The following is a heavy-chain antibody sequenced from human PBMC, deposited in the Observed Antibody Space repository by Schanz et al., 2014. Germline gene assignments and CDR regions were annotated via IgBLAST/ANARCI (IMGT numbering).Heavy chain of an antibody. CDR3: ARDKSGTYYTFDL. J-gene: IGHJ4*02. CDR1: GGSISSSF. Sequence: QVQLQESGPGLVKPSETLSLTCNVSGGSISSSFWSWIRQPPGKGLEWIGYISYSGSTNYSPSLKSRVTISLDTSNNQISLKLRSVSAADTAVYYCARDKSGTYYTFDLWGPGTQXTVSS. V-gene: IGHV4-59*01. D-gene: IGHD1-26*01. CDR2: ISYSGST.